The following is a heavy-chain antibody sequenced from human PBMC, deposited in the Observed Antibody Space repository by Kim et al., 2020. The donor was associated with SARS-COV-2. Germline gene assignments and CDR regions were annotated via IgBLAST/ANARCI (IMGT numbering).Heavy chain of an antibody. D-gene: IGHD5-12*01. J-gene: IGHJ4*02. Sequence: GGSLRLSCAASGFTFSSYAMDWVRQAPGKGLEWVAVISYDGSNKYYADSVKGRFTISRDNSKNTLYLQMNSLRAEDTAVYYCARGGYVASGYYINYWGQGTLVTVSS. CDR2: ISYDGSNK. CDR1: GFTFSSYA. V-gene: IGHV3-30-3*01. CDR3: ARGGYVASGYYINY.